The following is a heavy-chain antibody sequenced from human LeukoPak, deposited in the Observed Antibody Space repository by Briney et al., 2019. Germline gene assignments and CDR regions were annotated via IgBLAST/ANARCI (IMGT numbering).Heavy chain of an antibody. CDR1: GFTFSDFW. CDR2: IKDDGSQK. D-gene: IGHD6-13*01. CDR3: VRGPLVTAAGVA. J-gene: IGHJ5*02. V-gene: IGHV3-7*03. Sequence: GGSLRLSCVASGFTFSDFWMTWVRQPPGKGLEWLTNIKDDGSQKFYVDPVKGRFTVSRDNAKQSLYLQMSSLRADDTAVYYCVRGPLVTAAGVAWGQGTLVTVSS.